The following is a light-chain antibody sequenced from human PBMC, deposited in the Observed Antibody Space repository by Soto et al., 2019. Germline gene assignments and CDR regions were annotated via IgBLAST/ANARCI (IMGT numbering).Light chain of an antibody. Sequence: EIVMTQSPATLSASPGERATLSCRASQSVSSNLAWYQQKPGQAPRLLIYGASTRATGIPGRFSGSGSGTEFTLTISSLQSEDFAVYYCQQYNKWYTFGQGTKLEIK. J-gene: IGKJ2*01. CDR2: GAS. CDR3: QQYNKWYT. V-gene: IGKV3-15*01. CDR1: QSVSSN.